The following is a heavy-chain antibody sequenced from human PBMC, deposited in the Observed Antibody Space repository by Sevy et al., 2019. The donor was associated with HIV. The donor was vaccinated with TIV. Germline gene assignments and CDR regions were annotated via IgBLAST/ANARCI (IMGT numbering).Heavy chain of an antibody. D-gene: IGHD3-10*01. Sequence: GGSLRLSCAASGFTLSSYAMSWVRQAPGKGLEWVSAISGSGNTYYADAVKGRFTISRDNPKNTLFLQMNSLRAEDTAVYYCAKDRSHIIMIRGVVIFDYWGQGALVTVSS. CDR2: ISGSGNT. CDR1: GFTLSSYA. CDR3: AKDRSHIIMIRGVVIFDY. V-gene: IGHV3-23*01. J-gene: IGHJ4*02.